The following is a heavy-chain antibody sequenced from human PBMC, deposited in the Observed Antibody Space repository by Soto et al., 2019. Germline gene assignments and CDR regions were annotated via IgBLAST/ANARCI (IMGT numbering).Heavy chain of an antibody. CDR3: ARGGGSGYYYEYSSSGYVNNYYYYMDV. CDR2: INPNSGGT. Sequence: ASVKVSCKASGYTFTGYYMHWVRQAPGQGLEWMGWINPNSGGTNYAQKFQGWVTMTRDTSISTAYMALSRLRSDDTAVYYCARGGGSGYYYEYSSSGYVNNYYYYMDVWGKGTTVTVSS. V-gene: IGHV1-2*04. J-gene: IGHJ6*03. CDR1: GYTFTGYY. D-gene: IGHD6-13*01.